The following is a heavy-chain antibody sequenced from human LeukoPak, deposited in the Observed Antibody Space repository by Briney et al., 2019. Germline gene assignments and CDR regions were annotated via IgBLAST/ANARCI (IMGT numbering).Heavy chain of an antibody. CDR2: INHSGST. D-gene: IGHD4-17*01. J-gene: IGHJ4*02. V-gene: IGHV4-34*01. Sequence: SETLSLTCAVYGGSFSGYYWSWIRQPPGKGLEWIGEINHSGSTNYNPSLKSRVTISVDTSKNQFSLKLSSVTAADTAVYYCARNDYGDYALGYWGQGTLVTVSS. CDR3: ARNDYGDYALGY. CDR1: GGSFSGYY.